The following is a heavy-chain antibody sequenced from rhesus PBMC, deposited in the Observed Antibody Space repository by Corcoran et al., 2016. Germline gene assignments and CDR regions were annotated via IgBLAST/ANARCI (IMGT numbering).Heavy chain of an antibody. CDR2: IDPSDSET. Sequence: GESGAEVKRPGESLKIPCKTSGYSFTSYWITWVRQVPEKGLEWMGAIDPSDSETKYSPSFQGQVTISADTSISTTYLPWSSLKASDAATYYCAKDQRSGSWEGNYFDYWGQGVLVTVSS. CDR3: AKDQRSGSWEGNYFDY. J-gene: IGHJ4*01. CDR1: GYSFTSYW. D-gene: IGHD6-25*01. V-gene: IGHV5-2*01.